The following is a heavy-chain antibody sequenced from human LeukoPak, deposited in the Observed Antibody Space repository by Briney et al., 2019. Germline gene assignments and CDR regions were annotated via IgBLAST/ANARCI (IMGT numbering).Heavy chain of an antibody. CDR2: IPYDGSNK. D-gene: IGHD2-21*02. Sequence: GGSLRLSCAASGFTFSNYGMHWVRQAPGKGLEWVAVIPYDGSNKYYADSVKGRFTISRDNSKNTLYMQMNSLRGEDTAVYYCAKDGVVTTAKYYFDYWGQGTLVTVSS. CDR3: AKDGVVTTAKYYFDY. CDR1: GFTFSNYG. J-gene: IGHJ4*02. V-gene: IGHV3-30*18.